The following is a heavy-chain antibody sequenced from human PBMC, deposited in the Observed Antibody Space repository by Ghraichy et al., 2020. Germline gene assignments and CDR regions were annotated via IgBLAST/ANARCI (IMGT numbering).Heavy chain of an antibody. J-gene: IGHJ6*02. D-gene: IGHD3-10*01. CDR3: ARDDILPWFGQLLSNYGMDV. V-gene: IGHV1-46*01. CDR2: INPSGGST. CDR1: GYTFTSYY. Sequence: ASVKVSCKASGYTFTSYYLHWVRQAPGQGLEWMGGINPSGGSTIYAQKFQGRVTMTRDTSTSTVYMELSSLRSEDTAVYYCARDDILPWFGQLLSNYGMDVWGQGATVTVSS.